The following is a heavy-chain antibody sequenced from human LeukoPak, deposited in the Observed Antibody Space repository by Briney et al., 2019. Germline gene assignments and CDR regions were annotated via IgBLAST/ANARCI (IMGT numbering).Heavy chain of an antibody. D-gene: IGHD6-19*01. Sequence: SETLSLTCTVSGGSISSSSYYWGWIRQPPGKGLEWIGEINHSGSTNYNPSLKSRVTISVDTSKNQFSLKLSSVTAADTAVYYCARARRIAVAGPKRGFDYWGQGTLVTVSS. V-gene: IGHV4-39*07. CDR2: INHSGST. CDR1: GGSISSSSYY. CDR3: ARARRIAVAGPKRGFDY. J-gene: IGHJ4*02.